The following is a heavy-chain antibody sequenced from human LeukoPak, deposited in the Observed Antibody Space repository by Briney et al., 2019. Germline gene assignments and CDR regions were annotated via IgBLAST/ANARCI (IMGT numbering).Heavy chain of an antibody. CDR3: ARDKVYYYYYYMDV. CDR1: GSTFDDYA. V-gene: IGHV3-9*01. CDR2: ISWNSGSI. Sequence: GRSLRLPCAASGSTFDDYAMHWVRQPPGKGLEWVSGISWNSGSIGYADSVKGRFTISRDNAKNSLYLQMNSLRAEDTALYYCARDKVYYYYYYMDVWGKGTTVTVSS. J-gene: IGHJ6*03.